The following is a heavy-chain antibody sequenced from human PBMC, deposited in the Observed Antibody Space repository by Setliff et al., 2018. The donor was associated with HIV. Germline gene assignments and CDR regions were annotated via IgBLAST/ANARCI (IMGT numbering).Heavy chain of an antibody. CDR3: VRLTADRTNYYYYMDV. D-gene: IGHD2-8*01. J-gene: IGHJ6*03. CDR2: IDSNNGNR. V-gene: IGHV1-18*01. Sequence: ASVKVSCKASGYTFVDDGITWVRQAPGQGLEWMGWIDSNNGNRNFAQKFRGRVTMTTDISTNTAYMEVRSLSFDDTAVYYCVRLTADRTNYYYYMDVWGKGTTVTVSS. CDR1: GYTFVDDG.